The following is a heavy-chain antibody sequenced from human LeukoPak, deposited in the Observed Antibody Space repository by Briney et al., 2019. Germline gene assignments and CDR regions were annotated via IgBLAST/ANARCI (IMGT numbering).Heavy chain of an antibody. CDR2: ISYRGNT. CDR3: ARTYCSGGDCNPTDVFDP. Sequence: SETLSLTCTVSGDSLDSLGYLWAWIRQPPGKGLEWIGTISYRGNTYFNPSLKRRVTMSVDTSNNQFALNLNSVTAADTAVYYCARTYCSGGDCNPTDVFDPWGPGTLVPVSS. CDR1: GDSLDSLGYL. J-gene: IGHJ5*02. D-gene: IGHD2-21*02. V-gene: IGHV4-39*06.